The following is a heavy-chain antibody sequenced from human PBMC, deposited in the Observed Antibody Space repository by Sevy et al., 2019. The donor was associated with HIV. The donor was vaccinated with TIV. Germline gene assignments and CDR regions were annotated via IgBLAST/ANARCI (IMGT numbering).Heavy chain of an antibody. Sequence: ASVKVSCKASGFTFTSSAVQWVRQARGQRLEWIGWIVVGSGNTNYAQKFQERVTITRDMSTSTAYMELSSLRSEDTAMYYCAADRLRSGGSGLTGLGGYYYYYGMDVWGQGTTVTVSS. CDR2: IVVGSGNT. J-gene: IGHJ6*02. D-gene: IGHD2-15*01. V-gene: IGHV1-58*01. CDR3: AADRLRSGGSGLTGLGGYYYYYGMDV. CDR1: GFTFTSSA.